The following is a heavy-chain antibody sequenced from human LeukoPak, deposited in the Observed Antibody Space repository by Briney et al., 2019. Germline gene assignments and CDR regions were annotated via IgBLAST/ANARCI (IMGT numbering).Heavy chain of an antibody. CDR2: IYYSGST. D-gene: IGHD3-3*01. Sequence: PSEILSLTCTVSGGSISSSYWSWIRQPPGKGLEWIGYIYYSGSTNYNPSLKSRVTISVDTSKNQFSLKLSSVTAADTAVYYCARGLVDFWSGYSRYYYYYMDVWGKGTTVTVSS. CDR1: GGSISSSY. CDR3: ARGLVDFWSGYSRYYYYYMDV. J-gene: IGHJ6*03. V-gene: IGHV4-59*01.